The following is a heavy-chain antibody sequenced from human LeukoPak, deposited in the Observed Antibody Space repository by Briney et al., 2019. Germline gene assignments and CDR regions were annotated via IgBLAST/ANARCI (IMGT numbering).Heavy chain of an antibody. J-gene: IGHJ4*02. V-gene: IGHV4-30-4*01. CDR1: GGSISSGDYY. CDR3: ARGTYYYDSSGPDRSSYFDY. D-gene: IGHD3-22*01. CDR2: IYYSGST. Sequence: SETLSLTCTVSGGSISSGDYYWSWIRQPPGKGLEWIGYIYYSGSTYYNPSLKSRVTISVDTSKNQFSLKLSSVTAADTAVYYCARGTYYYDSSGPDRSSYFDYWGQGTLVTVSS.